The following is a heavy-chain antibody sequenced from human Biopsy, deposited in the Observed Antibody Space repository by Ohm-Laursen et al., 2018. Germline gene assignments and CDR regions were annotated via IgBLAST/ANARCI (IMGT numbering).Heavy chain of an antibody. CDR2: IYYSGST. Sequence: TLSLTCAVYGESFNGYYWSRIRQTPGKGLEWIGYIYYSGSTNYNPSLKSRVTISVDTSKNQFSLRLNSVTAADTAVYYCARATNSTGWPYYYFYGMDVWGQGTTVTVSS. D-gene: IGHD2/OR15-2a*01. CDR3: ARATNSTGWPYYYFYGMDV. V-gene: IGHV4-59*01. J-gene: IGHJ6*02. CDR1: GESFNGYY.